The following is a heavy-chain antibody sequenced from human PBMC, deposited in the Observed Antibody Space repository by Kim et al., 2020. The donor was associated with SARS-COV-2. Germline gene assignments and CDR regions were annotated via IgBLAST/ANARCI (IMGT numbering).Heavy chain of an antibody. J-gene: IGHJ4*02. CDR2: INPSGGST. V-gene: IGHV1-46*01. CDR3: AREGGATSSGDYSSSCPADY. D-gene: IGHD6-13*01. Sequence: ASVKVSCKASGYTFTSYYMHWVRQAPGQGLEWMGIINPSGGSTSYAQKFQGRVTMTRDTSTSTVYMELSSLRSEDTAVYYCAREGGATSSGDYSSSCPADYWGQGTLVTVSS. CDR1: GYTFTSYY.